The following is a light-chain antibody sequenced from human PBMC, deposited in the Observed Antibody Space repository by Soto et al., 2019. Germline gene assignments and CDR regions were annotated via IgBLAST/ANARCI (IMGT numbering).Light chain of an antibody. J-gene: IGLJ1*01. CDR1: SFNIGSNY. V-gene: IGLV1-47*01. CDR3: AAWDGSLSVYV. Sequence: QSVLTQPPSVSGTPGQRVIISCSGSSFNIGSNYVYWYQQLPGAAPKLLFYRNNQRPSGVPDRFSGSKSGTSASLAISGLRSEDEADYYCAAWDGSLSVYVFGTGTKLTVL. CDR2: RNN.